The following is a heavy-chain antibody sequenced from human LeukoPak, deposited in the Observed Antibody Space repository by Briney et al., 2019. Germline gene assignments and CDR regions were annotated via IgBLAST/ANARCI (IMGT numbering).Heavy chain of an antibody. V-gene: IGHV3-11*01. D-gene: IGHD6-19*01. CDR1: GFTLSDNY. Sequence: PGGPLTLSCEASGFTLSDNYMRWLRQAPGKGLEWISYISSSGNTIYYAASVQGRFTISRNNAKNSLYLQMNSLRAEDTAVYYCARDAEYSSGWTFDYWGQGTLVTVSS. J-gene: IGHJ4*02. CDR2: ISSSGNTI. CDR3: ARDAEYSSGWTFDY.